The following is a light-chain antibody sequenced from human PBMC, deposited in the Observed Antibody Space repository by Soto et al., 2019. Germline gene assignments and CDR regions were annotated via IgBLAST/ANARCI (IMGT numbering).Light chain of an antibody. V-gene: IGLV2-23*02. CDR2: EVT. CDR1: SSDVGSYDL. CDR3: CSSAGGGTYV. J-gene: IGLJ1*01. Sequence: QSALTQPASVSGSPGQSIAISCTGTSSDVGSYDLVSWYQQHPGKAPKLMIYEVTKRPSGVSSRFSGSKSGNTASLTISGLQAEDDADYYCCSSAGGGTYVFGTGTKFTVL.